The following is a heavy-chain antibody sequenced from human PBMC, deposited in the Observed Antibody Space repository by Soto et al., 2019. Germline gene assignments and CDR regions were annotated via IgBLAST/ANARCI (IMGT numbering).Heavy chain of an antibody. CDR2: ISSSSSYI. D-gene: IGHD3-16*02. CDR3: ARTGGDDYVWGSYRYTGYYYGMDV. CDR1: GFTFSSYS. V-gene: IGHV3-21*01. Sequence: EVQLVESGGGLVKPGGSLSLSCAASGFTFSSYSMNWVRQAPGKGLEWVSSISSSSSYIYYADSVKGRFTISRDNAKNSLYLQMNSLRAEDTAVYYCARTGGDDYVWGSYRYTGYYYGMDVWGQGTTVTVSS. J-gene: IGHJ6*02.